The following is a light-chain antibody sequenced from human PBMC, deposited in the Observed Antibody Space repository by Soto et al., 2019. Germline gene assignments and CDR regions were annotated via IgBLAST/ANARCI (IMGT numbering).Light chain of an antibody. Sequence: DIQMTQSPSSLSASVGDRVTIACRASQTVSKFVNWYQQKPGKVPALLIYSTFTLYSGVPSRFSGSGSGTEFTLTINGLQPEDFATYYCQQTYTLPRTFAQGTKVDIK. J-gene: IGKJ1*01. CDR1: QTVSKF. CDR3: QQTYTLPRT. V-gene: IGKV1-39*01. CDR2: STF.